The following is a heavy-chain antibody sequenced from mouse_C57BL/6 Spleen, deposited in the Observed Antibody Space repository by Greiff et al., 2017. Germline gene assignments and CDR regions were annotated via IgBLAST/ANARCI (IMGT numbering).Heavy chain of an antibody. CDR1: GYSFTGYY. CDR2: INPRTGGT. Sequence: EVQLQQSGPELVKPGASVKISCKASGYSFTGYYMNWVKQSPEKSLEWIGEINPRTGGTTYNQKFKAKAKLTVDKSSSTAYMELRSLTYEDSAVXSCATLVNPSLFAYWGQGTLVTVSA. V-gene: IGHV1-42*01. CDR3: ATLVNPSLFAY. J-gene: IGHJ3*01. D-gene: IGHD6-1*01.